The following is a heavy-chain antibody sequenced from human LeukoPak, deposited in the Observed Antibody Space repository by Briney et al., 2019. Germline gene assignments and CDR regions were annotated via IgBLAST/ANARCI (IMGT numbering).Heavy chain of an antibody. J-gene: IGHJ5*02. D-gene: IGHD5-12*01. Sequence: SGGSLRLSCAASGFTFSSYAMSWVRQAPGKGLEWVSAISGSGGSTYYADSVKGRFTISRDNSKNTLYLQMNSLRAEDTAVYYCAKDSPIGALVAPGWFDPWGQGTLVTVSS. CDR2: ISGSGGST. V-gene: IGHV3-23*01. CDR1: GFTFSSYA. CDR3: AKDSPIGALVAPGWFDP.